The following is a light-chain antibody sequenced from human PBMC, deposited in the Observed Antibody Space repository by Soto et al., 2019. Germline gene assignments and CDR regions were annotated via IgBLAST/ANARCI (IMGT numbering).Light chain of an antibody. CDR2: GAS. J-gene: IGKJ4*01. CDR1: QSISTL. V-gene: IGKV1-12*01. CDR3: QQSNRFPLT. Sequence: DIKMTQSPPSVSASVGDRVTITCRASQSISTLLVWYQQKPGEAPKLLIYGASSLQSGVPSRFSGGGSGTDFTLTISSLQPEDFATYYCQQSNRFPLTFGGGTKVEIK.